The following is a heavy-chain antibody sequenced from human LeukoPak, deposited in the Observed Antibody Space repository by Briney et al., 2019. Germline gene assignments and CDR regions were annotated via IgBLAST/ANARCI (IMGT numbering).Heavy chain of an antibody. CDR1: GGSFSGYY. CDR2: INHSGST. D-gene: IGHD1-26*01. Sequence: SETLSLTCAVYGGSFSGYYWSWIRQPPGKGLEWIGEINHSGSTNYIPFLKGRVTISVDTSKNQFSLKLSSVTAADTAVYYCARGVMSSGSYYFDYWGQGTLVTVSS. J-gene: IGHJ4*02. V-gene: IGHV4-34*01. CDR3: ARGVMSSGSYYFDY.